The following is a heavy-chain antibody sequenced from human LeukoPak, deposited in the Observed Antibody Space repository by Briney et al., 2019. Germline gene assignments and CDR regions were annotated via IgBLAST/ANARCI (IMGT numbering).Heavy chain of an antibody. V-gene: IGHV3-23*01. CDR1: GFTFSNYA. Sequence: GGSLRLSCAASGFTFSNYAMSWVRQAPGKGLEWVSNISGSGSGGNTYYADSVKGRLTISRDSSKNTLYLQMNSLRAEDTAVYYCAKSGLNRFDYWGQGTLVTVSS. J-gene: IGHJ4*02. D-gene: IGHD2-15*01. CDR2: ISGSGSGGNT. CDR3: AKSGLNRFDY.